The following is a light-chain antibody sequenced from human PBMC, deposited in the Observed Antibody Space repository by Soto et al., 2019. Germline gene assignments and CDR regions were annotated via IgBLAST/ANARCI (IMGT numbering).Light chain of an antibody. CDR2: EVS. Sequence: DVVLTQTPRSLSVTPGQPASISCKSSQSLLYSDGRTYVYWYLQKPGQPPQLLIHEVSNRFSGVTDRVSGSGSGTDFTLKISRVEAEDVGVYYCMQSIQLPITFGGGTNVEIK. CDR3: MQSIQLPIT. V-gene: IGKV2D-29*01. J-gene: IGKJ4*01. CDR1: QSLLYSDGRTY.